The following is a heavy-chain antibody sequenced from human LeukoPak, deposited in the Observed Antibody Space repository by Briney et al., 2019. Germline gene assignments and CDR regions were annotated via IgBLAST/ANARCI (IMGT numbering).Heavy chain of an antibody. Sequence: GASLQISCKGSGYRFTSYWIGWVRQLPGKGLEWMGIIYPGDSDTRYSPSFQGQVTISADKSISTAYLQWSSLKASDTAMYYCARASRLSTSKYYYYGMDVWGKGTTVTVSS. CDR1: GYRFTSYW. CDR2: IYPGDSDT. J-gene: IGHJ6*04. CDR3: ARASRLSTSKYYYYGMDV. D-gene: IGHD2-2*01. V-gene: IGHV5-51*01.